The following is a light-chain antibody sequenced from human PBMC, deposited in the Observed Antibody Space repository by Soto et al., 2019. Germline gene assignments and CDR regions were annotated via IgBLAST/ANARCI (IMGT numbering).Light chain of an antibody. Sequence: EIMLTHSQCALSLSQRERATLSCMASQSVSSSYLAWYQQKPGQAPRLLIYGASSRATGIPDRFSGSGSGTDFTLTIIRLEPEDFTVYYCQLYGISLWTFGQGSKVDIK. CDR2: GAS. CDR1: QSVSSSY. V-gene: IGKV3-20*01. J-gene: IGKJ1*01. CDR3: QLYGISLWT.